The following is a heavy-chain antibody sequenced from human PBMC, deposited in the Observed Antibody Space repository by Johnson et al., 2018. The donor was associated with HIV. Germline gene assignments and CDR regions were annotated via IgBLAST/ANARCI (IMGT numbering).Heavy chain of an antibody. J-gene: IGHJ3*02. CDR3: AKGGVATVLRAFDI. D-gene: IGHD5-12*01. CDR2: ISWDGGSS. V-gene: IGHV3-43D*03. CDR1: GFTFDDYA. Sequence: LVESGGVVVQPGGSLRLSCAASGFTFDDYAMHWVRQAPGKGLEWVSLISWDGGSSYYADSVKGRFTISRDNSKNSLYLQMNSLRAEDTALYYCAKGGVATVLRAFDIWGQGTMVTVSS.